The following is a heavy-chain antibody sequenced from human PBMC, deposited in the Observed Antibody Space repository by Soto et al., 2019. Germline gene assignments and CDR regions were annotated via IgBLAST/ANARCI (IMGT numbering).Heavy chain of an antibody. D-gene: IGHD3-3*01. CDR1: GFTVSSSA. V-gene: IGHV3-23*01. CDR3: AKGPTVFGAVISFDYYYGMYV. CDR2: ISGSGAGT. J-gene: IGHJ6*02. Sequence: GSLRLSCTASGFTVSSSAMSWVRQAPGRGLEWVSGISGSGAGTYYADSVKGRFTISRDNSKNTLYLQMSGLRAEDAAVYYCAKGPTVFGAVISFDYYYGMYVWGQGTPVTVSS.